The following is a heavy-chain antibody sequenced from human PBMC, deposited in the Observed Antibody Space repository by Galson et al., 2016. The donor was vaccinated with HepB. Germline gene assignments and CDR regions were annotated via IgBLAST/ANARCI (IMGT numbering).Heavy chain of an antibody. CDR3: VRGLTGGTLTKAYY. CDR2: MDPHSGDT. Sequence: CKASGYTFTSYHLSWVRQATGQGPEWMGWMDPHSGDTGYAQKFQGRVTLTRDTSVSTAYLEMSSLRSDDTAVYYCVRGLTGGTLTKAYYWGQGTLVTVSS. CDR1: GYTFTSYH. J-gene: IGHJ4*02. D-gene: IGHD2-8*02. V-gene: IGHV1-8*01.